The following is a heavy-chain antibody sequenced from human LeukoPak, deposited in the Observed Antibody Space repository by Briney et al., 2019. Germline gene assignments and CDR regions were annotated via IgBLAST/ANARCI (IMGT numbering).Heavy chain of an antibody. J-gene: IGHJ4*02. CDR3: ARRYLAWLSYYFDS. Sequence: SETLSLTCTVSGGSINNSFYYWGWVRQPPGKGLVWIGSISYTGNTYYHLSLKSRVTISVDTSKNQFSLKLTSVTAADTAVYYCARRYLAWLSYYFDSWGQGALVTVSS. CDR2: ISYTGNT. CDR1: GGSINNSFYY. D-gene: IGHD3-3*01. V-gene: IGHV4-39*01.